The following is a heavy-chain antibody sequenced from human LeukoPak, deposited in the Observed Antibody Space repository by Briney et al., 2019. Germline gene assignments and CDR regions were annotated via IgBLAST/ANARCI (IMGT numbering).Heavy chain of an antibody. V-gene: IGHV4-38-2*02. D-gene: IGHD2/OR15-2a*01. J-gene: IGHJ4*02. Sequence: SETLSLTCTVSGYSISSGYYWGWIRQPPGKGLEWIGSIYHSGSTYYNPSLKSRVTISVDTSKNQFSLKLSSVTAADTAVYYCARRVLRNYYFDXWGQXXLVT. CDR2: IYHSGST. CDR3: ARRVLRNYYFDX. CDR1: GYSISSGYY.